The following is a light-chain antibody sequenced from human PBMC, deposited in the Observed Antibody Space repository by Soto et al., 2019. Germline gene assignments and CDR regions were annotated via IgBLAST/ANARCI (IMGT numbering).Light chain of an antibody. CDR2: EVS. V-gene: IGLV2-23*02. Sequence: QSVLTQPASVSGSPGQSITISCTGTSSDVGSYNLVSWYQQHPGKAPKVMIYEVSKRPSGVSNRFSGSKFGNTASLTTSGLQADDEADYYCCSYAGSSTNVFGSGTKVTDL. CDR3: CSYAGSSTNV. J-gene: IGLJ1*01. CDR1: SSDVGSYNL.